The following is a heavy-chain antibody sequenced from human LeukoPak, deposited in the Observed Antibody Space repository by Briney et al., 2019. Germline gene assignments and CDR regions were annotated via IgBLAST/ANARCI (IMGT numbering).Heavy chain of an antibody. Sequence: SETLSLTCTVSGGSISSSSYYWGWIRQPPGKGLEWIGSIYYSGSTYYNPSLKSRVTISVDTSKNQFSLKLSSVTAADTAVYYCARGGRAARRFPFDYWGQGTLVTVSS. CDR3: ARGGRAARRFPFDY. D-gene: IGHD6-6*01. J-gene: IGHJ4*02. CDR2: IYYSGST. V-gene: IGHV4-39*07. CDR1: GGSISSSSYY.